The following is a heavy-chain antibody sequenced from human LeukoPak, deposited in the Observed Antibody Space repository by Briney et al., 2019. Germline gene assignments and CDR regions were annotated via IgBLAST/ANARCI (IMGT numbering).Heavy chain of an antibody. D-gene: IGHD3-10*01. CDR2: ISHDGNAK. Sequence: GMSLRLSCAASEFTFNIYTMHWVRQAPGKGLQWVAVISHDGNAKYHADSVKGRFTISRDNSKNTLYLEMNTLRPEDTALYFCARAPQFYYASGSYYPYFDRWGQGTLVTVSS. J-gene: IGHJ4*02. V-gene: IGHV3-30*04. CDR3: ARAPQFYYASGSYYPYFDR. CDR1: EFTFNIYT.